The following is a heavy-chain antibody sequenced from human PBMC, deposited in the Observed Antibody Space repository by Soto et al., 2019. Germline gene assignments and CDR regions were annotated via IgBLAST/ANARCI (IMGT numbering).Heavy chain of an antibody. CDR3: ARTSGNAFDY. V-gene: IGHV3-64*01. Sequence: GGSLRLSCAASGFTFSSYAMHWVRQAPGKGLEYVSVISSNGGSTYYANSVKGRFTISRDNSKNTLYLQMGSLRAEDMAVYYCARTSGNAFDYWGQGTLVTVSS. CDR2: ISSNGGST. J-gene: IGHJ4*02. CDR1: GFTFSSYA. D-gene: IGHD5-12*01.